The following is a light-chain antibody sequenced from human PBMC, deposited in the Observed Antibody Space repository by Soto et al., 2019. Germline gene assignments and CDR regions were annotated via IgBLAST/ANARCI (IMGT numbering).Light chain of an antibody. CDR1: SSDVGAYNY. CDR2: DVT. CDR3: NSYTRSSIVV. Sequence: QSVLTQPASVSGSPGQSITISCTGTSSDVGAYNYVSWYQQHPGKVPKLIIYDVTLRPSGVSDRFSGSKSGNTASLTISGLQAEDEADYYCNSYTRSSIVVFGGGTKLTVL. J-gene: IGLJ2*01. V-gene: IGLV2-14*03.